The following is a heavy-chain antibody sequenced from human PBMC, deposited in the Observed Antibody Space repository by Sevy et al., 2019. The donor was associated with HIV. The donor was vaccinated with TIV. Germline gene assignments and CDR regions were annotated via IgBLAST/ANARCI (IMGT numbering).Heavy chain of an antibody. CDR3: AREDVGHYYDSSGYSSY. V-gene: IGHV3-30-3*01. J-gene: IGHJ4*02. Sequence: GGSLRLSCAASGFTFSSYAMHWVRQAPGKGLEWVAVISYDRSNKYYADSVKGRFTISRDNSKNTLYLQMNSLRAEDTAVYYCAREDVGHYYDSSGYSSYWGQGTLVTVSS. D-gene: IGHD3-22*01. CDR2: ISYDRSNK. CDR1: GFTFSSYA.